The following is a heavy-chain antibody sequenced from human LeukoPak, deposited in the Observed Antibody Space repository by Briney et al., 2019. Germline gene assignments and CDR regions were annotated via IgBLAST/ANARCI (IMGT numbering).Heavy chain of an antibody. CDR3: AKDLSEAPDY. Sequence: PGGSLRLSCAASGFTFSSYGMHWVRQAPGKGLEWVAVISYDGNNKYYADSVKGRFTISRDNSKNTLYLQMNSLRAEDTAAYYCAKDLSEAPDYWGQGTLVTVSS. J-gene: IGHJ4*02. CDR2: ISYDGNNK. CDR1: GFTFSSYG. V-gene: IGHV3-30*18.